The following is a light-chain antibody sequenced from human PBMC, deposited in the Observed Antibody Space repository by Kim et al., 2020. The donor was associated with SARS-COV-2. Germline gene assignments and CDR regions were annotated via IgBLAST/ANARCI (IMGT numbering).Light chain of an antibody. Sequence: VSPGERATLSCRASQSVTSYFVLFQPKPGQAPRLLIYDAPNRATGIPARFSGSGSGTDFTLTISRLEPEDFAVYYCQQRSKWPPTFGGGTKVDIK. J-gene: IGKJ4*01. V-gene: IGKV3-11*01. CDR1: QSVTSY. CDR2: DAP. CDR3: QQRSKWPPT.